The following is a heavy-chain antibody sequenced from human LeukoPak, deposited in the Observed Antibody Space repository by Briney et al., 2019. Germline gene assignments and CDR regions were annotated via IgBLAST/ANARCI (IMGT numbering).Heavy chain of an antibody. CDR1: GFTFSSYA. D-gene: IGHD1-26*01. J-gene: IGHJ4*02. V-gene: IGHV3-23*01. CDR3: AKAYSGSYFEYFDY. CDR2: ISGSGGST. Sequence: GGSLRLSCAASGFTFSSYAMSWVRQAPGKGLEWVSAISGSGGSTYYADSVKGRFTISRDNSKNTLYLQMNSLRAEDTALYYCAKAYSGSYFEYFDYWGQGTLVTVSS.